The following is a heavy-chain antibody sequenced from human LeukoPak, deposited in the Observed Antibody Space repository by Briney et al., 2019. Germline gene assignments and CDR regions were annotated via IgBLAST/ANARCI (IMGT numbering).Heavy chain of an antibody. CDR2: INHSRST. J-gene: IGHJ4*02. D-gene: IGHD3-10*01. CDR1: GGSFSGYY. CDR3: ARQTGSGLFTLP. Sequence: PSETLSLTCAVYGGSFSGYYWSWIRQPPGKGLEWIGEINHSRSTNYNPSLKSRVTISVDTSKNQFSLKLTSVTAADTAVYYCARQTGSGLFTLPGGQGTPVTVAS. V-gene: IGHV4-34*01.